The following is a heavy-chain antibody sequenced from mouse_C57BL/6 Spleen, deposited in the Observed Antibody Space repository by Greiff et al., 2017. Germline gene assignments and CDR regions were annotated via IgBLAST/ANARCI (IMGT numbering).Heavy chain of an antibody. CDR3: AYYGSSPFAY. CDR2: IHPKSGST. J-gene: IGHJ3*01. D-gene: IGHD1-1*01. V-gene: IGHV1-64*01. CDR1: GYTFTSSW. Sequence: QVQLQQPGAELVKPGASVTLSCKASGYTFTSSWMHWVKQRPGQGLEWIGMIHPKSGSTNYNEKFKSKATLTVDKSSSTAYMQLSSLTSEDSAVYYCAYYGSSPFAYWGQGTLVTVSA.